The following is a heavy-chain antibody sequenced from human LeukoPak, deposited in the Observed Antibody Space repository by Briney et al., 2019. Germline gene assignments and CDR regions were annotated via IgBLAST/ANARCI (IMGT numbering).Heavy chain of an antibody. J-gene: IGHJ5*02. CDR3: ARGSLWFGELLPIQNWFDP. CDR2: IYYSGST. CDR1: GGSISSSSYY. D-gene: IGHD3-10*01. Sequence: ASETLSLTCTVSGGSISSSSYYWGWIRQPPGKGLEWIGSIYYSGSTYYNPSLKSRVTISVDTSKNQFSLKLSSVTAADTAVYYCARGSLWFGELLPIQNWFDPWGQGTLVTVSS. V-gene: IGHV4-39*07.